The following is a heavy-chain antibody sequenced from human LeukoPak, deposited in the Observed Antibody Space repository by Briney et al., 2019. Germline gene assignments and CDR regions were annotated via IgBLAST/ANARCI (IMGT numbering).Heavy chain of an antibody. Sequence: PSETLSLTCTVSGGSISSSSYYWSWIRQPAGKGLEWIGRIYTSGSTNYNPSLKSRVTISVDTSKNQFSLKLSSVTAADTAVYYCARVAAAGYYYYMDVWGKGTTVTISS. CDR1: GGSISSSSYY. CDR2: IYTSGST. D-gene: IGHD6-13*01. J-gene: IGHJ6*03. CDR3: ARVAAAGYYYYMDV. V-gene: IGHV4-61*02.